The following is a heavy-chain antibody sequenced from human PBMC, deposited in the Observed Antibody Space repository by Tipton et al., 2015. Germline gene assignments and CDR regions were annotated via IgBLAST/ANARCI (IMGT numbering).Heavy chain of an antibody. J-gene: IGHJ6*02. Sequence: LSLTCTVSGGSISSDNRYWSWIRQPPGKGLEWIGEINHVETTKYNPSLKSRVTISVDTSKTQFSLKMSSVTASDTAMYYCARAGGNSGNYYYYGMDVWGHGTTVTVSS. V-gene: IGHV4-39*07. CDR1: GGSISSDNRY. D-gene: IGHD4-23*01. CDR3: ARAGGNSGNYYYYGMDV. CDR2: INHVETT.